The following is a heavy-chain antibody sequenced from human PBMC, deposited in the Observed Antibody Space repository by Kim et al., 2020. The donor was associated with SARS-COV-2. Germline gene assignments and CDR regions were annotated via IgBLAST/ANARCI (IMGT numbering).Heavy chain of an antibody. Sequence: GGSLRLSCAASGFTVSSNYMSWVRQAPGKGLEWVSVIYSGGSTYYADAAKGRFTISRDNLKNTLYLQMNSLRAEDTAVYYCSTDSPGYAQDGNYYYYGL. J-gene: IGHJ6*01. CDR2: IYSGGST. CDR1: GFTVSSNY. CDR3: STDSPGYAQDGNYYYYGL. V-gene: IGHV3-66*01. D-gene: IGHD5-12*01.